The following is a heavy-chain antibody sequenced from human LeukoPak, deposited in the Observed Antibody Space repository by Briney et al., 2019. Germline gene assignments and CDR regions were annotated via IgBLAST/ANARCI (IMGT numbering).Heavy chain of an antibody. CDR1: GYTFTKYG. Sequence: ASVKVSCTASGYTFTKYGIGWLRQAPGQGLEWLGWISAYNGHTSYTEKVQDRLTMTTDTSTSTAYMELRNLRSDDTAVYYCARAHYGDYPEYYFDYWGQATLVTVSS. D-gene: IGHD4-17*01. J-gene: IGHJ4*02. CDR2: ISAYNGHT. V-gene: IGHV1-18*01. CDR3: ARAHYGDYPEYYFDY.